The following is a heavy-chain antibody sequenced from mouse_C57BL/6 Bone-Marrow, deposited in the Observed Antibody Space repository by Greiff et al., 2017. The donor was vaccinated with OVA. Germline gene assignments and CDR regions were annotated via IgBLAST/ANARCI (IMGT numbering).Heavy chain of an antibody. V-gene: IGHV5-2*03. J-gene: IGHJ4*01. CDR1: EYEFPSHD. CDR2: INSDGGST. CDR3: ARRDLKGAMDY. Sequence: DVKLVESGGGLVQPGESLKLSCESNEYEFPSHDMSWVRKTPEKRLELVAAINSDGGSTYYPDTMERRFIIARDNTKKTLYLQMSSVRSEDTALYYCARRDLKGAMDYWGQGTSVTVSS.